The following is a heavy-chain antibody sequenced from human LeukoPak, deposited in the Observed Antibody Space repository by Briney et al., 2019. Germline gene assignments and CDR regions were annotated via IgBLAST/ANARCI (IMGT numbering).Heavy chain of an antibody. D-gene: IGHD2-2*01. V-gene: IGHV1-46*01. J-gene: IGHJ4*02. CDR2: ISPSGGST. CDR1: GYTFTNYY. CDR3: ARGACGTTGCFPDY. Sequence: GASVKVSCKASGYTFTNYYMHWVRQAPRQGLEWMGMISPSGGSTSYAQKFQGRVTMTRDMSTSTVYVELSSLRSEDTAVYYCARGACGTTGCFPDYWGPGTLVAVTS.